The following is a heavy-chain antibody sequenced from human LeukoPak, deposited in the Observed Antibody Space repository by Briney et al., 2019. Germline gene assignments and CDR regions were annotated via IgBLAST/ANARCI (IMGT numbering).Heavy chain of an antibody. CDR3: ARDLGLCSGGSCAFDY. V-gene: IGHV1-18*01. D-gene: IGHD2-15*01. Sequence: ASVKVSCKASGYTFTNFDINWVRQAPGQGLEWMGWISAYNGNTNYAQKLQGRVTMTTDTSTSTAYMELRSLRSDDTAVYYCARDLGLCSGGSCAFDYWGQGTLVTVSS. CDR2: ISAYNGNT. J-gene: IGHJ4*02. CDR1: GYTFTNFD.